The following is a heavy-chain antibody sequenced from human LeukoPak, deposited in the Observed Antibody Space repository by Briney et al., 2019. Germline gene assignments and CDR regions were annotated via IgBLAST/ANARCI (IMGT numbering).Heavy chain of an antibody. V-gene: IGHV1-2*02. CDR3: ARGRIVVVTAMTY. D-gene: IGHD2-21*02. Sequence: ASVKVSCKASGYTFTGYYMHWVRQAPGQGLEWMGWINPNRGGTNYAQKFQGRVTMTRDTSISTAYMELSRLRSDDTAVYYCARGRIVVVTAMTYWGQGTLVTVSS. CDR2: INPNRGGT. J-gene: IGHJ4*02. CDR1: GYTFTGYY.